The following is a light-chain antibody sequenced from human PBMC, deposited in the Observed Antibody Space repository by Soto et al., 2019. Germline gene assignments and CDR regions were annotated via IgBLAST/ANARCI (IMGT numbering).Light chain of an antibody. CDR2: GAS. V-gene: IGKV1-9*01. Sequence: IQLTQSPSSLSASVGDRVTITCRASQGISSFLAWYQQKPGKAPKLLIYGASTLQSGVASRFGGSGSGADFTLTIGSLQPEDFATYYCQQLNSFPIPVGPGTKVDIK. CDR3: QQLNSFPIP. J-gene: IGKJ3*01. CDR1: QGISSF.